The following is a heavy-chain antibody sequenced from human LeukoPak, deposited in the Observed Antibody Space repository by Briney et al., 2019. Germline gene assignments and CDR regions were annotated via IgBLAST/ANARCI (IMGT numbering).Heavy chain of an antibody. V-gene: IGHV4-59*01. CDR3: ARTNAFDI. J-gene: IGHJ3*02. CDR2: IYYSGNT. Sequence: PSETLSLTCTVSTASISSYYWSWIRQPPGKGLEWIGYIYYSGNTNSNPSLKSQVTISVDTSKNQFSLKLSSVTAADTAVYYCARTNAFDIWGQGTMVTVSS. CDR1: TASISSYY.